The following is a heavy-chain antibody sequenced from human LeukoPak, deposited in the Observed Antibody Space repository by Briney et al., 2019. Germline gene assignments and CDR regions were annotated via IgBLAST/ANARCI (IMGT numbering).Heavy chain of an antibody. CDR2: IYWNDDK. V-gene: IGHV2-5*01. CDR1: GFSLSTSGVG. D-gene: IGHD1-26*01. CDR3: AHRPMGNWFDP. J-gene: IGHJ5*02. Sequence: SGPTLLKPTPTLTLTCTFSGFSLSTSGVGVGWIRQPPGKALEWLSLIYWNDDKRYSPSLKSRLTITKDTSKNQVVLTMTNMDPVDTATYYCAHRPMGNWFDPWGQGTLVTVSS.